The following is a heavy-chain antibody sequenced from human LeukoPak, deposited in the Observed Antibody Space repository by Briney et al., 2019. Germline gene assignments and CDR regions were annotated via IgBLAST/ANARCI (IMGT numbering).Heavy chain of an antibody. Sequence: SQTLSLTCAISGDIVSSNSVTWNWIRQSPSRGLEWLGRTYYRSTWYNDYAVSARGRITVNPDTSKNQFSLHLNSVTPEDTAVYYCARRLTQYDCFDPWGQGILVTVSS. J-gene: IGHJ5*02. V-gene: IGHV6-1*01. D-gene: IGHD2-2*01. CDR1: GDIVSSNSVT. CDR2: TYYRSTWYN. CDR3: ARRLTQYDCFDP.